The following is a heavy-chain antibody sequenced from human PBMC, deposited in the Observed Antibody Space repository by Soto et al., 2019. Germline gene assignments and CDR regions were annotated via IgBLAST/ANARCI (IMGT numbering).Heavy chain of an antibody. J-gene: IGHJ4*02. CDR3: ASRVRGSSSWYGGYDY. CDR1: GGSISSYY. D-gene: IGHD6-13*01. Sequence: SETLSLTCTVSGGSISSYYWSWIRQPPGKGLEWIGYIYYSGSTNYNPSLKSRVTISVDTSKNQFSLKLSSVTAADTAVYYCASRVRGSSSWYGGYDYWGQGTLVTVSS. V-gene: IGHV4-59*08. CDR2: IYYSGST.